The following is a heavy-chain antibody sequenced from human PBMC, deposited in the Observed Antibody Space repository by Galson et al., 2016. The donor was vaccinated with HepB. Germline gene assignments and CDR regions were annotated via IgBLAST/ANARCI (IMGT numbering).Heavy chain of an antibody. V-gene: IGHV1-18*04. J-gene: IGHJ4*02. Sequence: SVKVSCKASGYTFTSYGISWVRQAPGQGLEWMGWISAYNGNTNYAQKLQGRVTMTTDTSTSTAYMELRSLTSDDTAVYYCAGYLVHVLLWFGSPPGYFDYWGQGTLVTVSS. CDR2: ISAYNGNT. D-gene: IGHD3-10*01. CDR3: AGYLVHVLLWFGSPPGYFDY. CDR1: GYTFTSYG.